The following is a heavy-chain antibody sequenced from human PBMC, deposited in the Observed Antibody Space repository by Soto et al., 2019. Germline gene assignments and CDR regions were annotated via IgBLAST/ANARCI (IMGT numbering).Heavy chain of an antibody. CDR1: GGTFSSYA. J-gene: IGHJ6*02. Sequence: QVQLVQSGAQVKKPGSSVKVSCKASGGTFSSYAITWVRQAPGQGLEWMGGIIPIFGTANYAQKFQGRVTITADESTSTAYMELSSLRSEDTAVYYCATEGDGSGSYYYGMDVWGQGTTVTVSS. CDR3: ATEGDGSGSYYYGMDV. V-gene: IGHV1-69*12. D-gene: IGHD3-22*01. CDR2: IIPIFGTA.